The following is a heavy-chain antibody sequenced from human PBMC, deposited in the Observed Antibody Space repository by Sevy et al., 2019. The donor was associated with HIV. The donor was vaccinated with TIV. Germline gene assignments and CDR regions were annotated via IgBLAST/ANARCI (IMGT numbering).Heavy chain of an antibody. D-gene: IGHD6-13*01. V-gene: IGHV3-13*04. J-gene: IGHJ3*02. Sequence: GGSLRLSCAVSGFTFSSSDMHWVRQPTGKGLEWVSYITTGGDTTYSATVEGRFIISRDIARNSLYLQMNSLRAGDTAVYYCARASGLSISWHGFDIWGQGTVVTVSS. CDR1: GFTFSSSD. CDR3: ARASGLSISWHGFDI. CDR2: ITTGGDT.